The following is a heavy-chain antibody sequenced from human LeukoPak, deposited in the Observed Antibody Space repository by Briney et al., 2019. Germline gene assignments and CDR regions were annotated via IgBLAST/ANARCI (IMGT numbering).Heavy chain of an antibody. CDR2: ISSSSAYI. CDR1: GFTFSGYS. Sequence: GGSLRLSCAASGFTFSGYSMNWVRQAPGKGLEWVSSISSSSAYISYADSVRGRFTISRDNAKNSLYLQMNSLRPEDTAVYFCARDLRHTARTLDYWGQGTLLTVSS. J-gene: IGHJ4*02. CDR3: ARDLRHTARTLDY. V-gene: IGHV3-21*01. D-gene: IGHD5-18*01.